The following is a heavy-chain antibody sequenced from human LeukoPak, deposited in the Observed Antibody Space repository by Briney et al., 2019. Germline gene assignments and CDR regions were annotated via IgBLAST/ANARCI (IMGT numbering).Heavy chain of an antibody. Sequence: PGGSLRLSXAASGFSVSAYGMHWVRQSPGKGLEWLAFIRYDGSNKYYADSVKGRLTISRDNAKNTLYLQMYSLRAEDTAVYYCVKDYTRGGNYLNDAFDIWGPGTMVAVSS. CDR3: VKDYTRGGNYLNDAFDI. CDR2: IRYDGSNK. D-gene: IGHD1-26*01. CDR1: GFSVSAYG. J-gene: IGHJ3*02. V-gene: IGHV3-30*02.